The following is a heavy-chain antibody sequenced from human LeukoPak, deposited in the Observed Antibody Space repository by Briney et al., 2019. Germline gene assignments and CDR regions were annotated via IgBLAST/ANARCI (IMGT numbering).Heavy chain of an antibody. D-gene: IGHD6-13*01. CDR3: AREPTVAAAGTNYYYYMDV. CDR1: GYTFTGYY. V-gene: IGHV1-2*02. Sequence: ASVKVSCKASGYTFTGYYMHWVRQAPGQGLEWMGWINPNSGGTNYVQKFQGRVTMTRDTSISTAYMELSRLRSDDTAVYYCAREPTVAAAGTNYYYYMDVWGKGTTVTVSS. CDR2: INPNSGGT. J-gene: IGHJ6*03.